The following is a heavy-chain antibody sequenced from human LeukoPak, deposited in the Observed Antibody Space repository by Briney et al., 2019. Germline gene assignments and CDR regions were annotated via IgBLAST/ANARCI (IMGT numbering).Heavy chain of an antibody. Sequence: PSETLSLTCAVYGGSFSGYYWSWIRQPPGKGLEWIGEINHSGSTNYNPSLKSRVTISVDTSKNQFSLRLSSVTAADTAVYYCARTYSSSWYLNSFDIWGQGTMVTVSS. D-gene: IGHD6-13*01. CDR3: ARTYSSSWYLNSFDI. CDR1: GGSFSGYY. J-gene: IGHJ3*02. V-gene: IGHV4-34*01. CDR2: INHSGST.